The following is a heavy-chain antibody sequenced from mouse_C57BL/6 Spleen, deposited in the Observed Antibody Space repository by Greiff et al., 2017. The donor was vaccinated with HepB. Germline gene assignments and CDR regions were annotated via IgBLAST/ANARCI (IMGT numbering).Heavy chain of an antibody. V-gene: IGHV1-58*01. D-gene: IGHD1-1*01. CDR3: ARGPLYYYGSSYAMDY. Sequence: EVMLVESGAELVRPGSSVKMSCKTSGYTFTSYGINWVKQRPGQGLEWIGYIYIGNGYTEYNEKFKGKATLTSDTSSSTAYMQLSSLTSEDSAIYFGARGPLYYYGSSYAMDYWGQGTSVTVSS. CDR1: GYTFTSYG. CDR2: IYIGNGYT. J-gene: IGHJ4*01.